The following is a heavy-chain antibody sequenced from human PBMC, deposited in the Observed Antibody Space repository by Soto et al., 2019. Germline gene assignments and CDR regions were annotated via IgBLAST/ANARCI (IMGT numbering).Heavy chain of an antibody. D-gene: IGHD2-8*01. Sequence: ASVKVSCKASGYTFTTYGISWVRQAPGQGLEWLGRINPKSGGTSTAQKFQGWVTMTTDTSISTASMELTRLTSDDTAIYYCARGDSTDCSNGVCSFFYNHDMDVWGQGTTVNVSS. CDR1: GYTFTTYG. CDR2: INPKSGGT. J-gene: IGHJ6*02. V-gene: IGHV1-2*04. CDR3: ARGDSTDCSNGVCSFFYNHDMDV.